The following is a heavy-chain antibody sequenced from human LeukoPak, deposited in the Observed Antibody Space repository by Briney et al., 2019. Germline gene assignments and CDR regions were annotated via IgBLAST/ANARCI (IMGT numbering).Heavy chain of an antibody. D-gene: IGHD2-15*01. J-gene: IGHJ4*02. V-gene: IGHV3-23*01. CDR1: GFTFSSYA. Sequence: PGGSLRLSCAASGFTFSSYAMSWVRQAPGKGLEWVSTISGSGGSTYYADSVKGRFTISRDNAKNSLYLQMNSLRAEDTASYYCAKDSGGSAAYWGQGTLVTVSS. CDR3: AKDSGGSAAY. CDR2: ISGSGGST.